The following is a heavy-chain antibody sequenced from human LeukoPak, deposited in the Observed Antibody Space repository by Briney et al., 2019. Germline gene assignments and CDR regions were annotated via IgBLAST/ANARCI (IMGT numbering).Heavy chain of an antibody. CDR2: INPSGGST. V-gene: IGHV1-46*01. J-gene: IGHJ6*02. CDR1: GYTFTSYY. D-gene: IGHD4-23*01. Sequence: GASVKVSCKASGYTFTSYYMHWVRQAPGQGLEWMGIINPSGGSTGYAQKFQGRVTMTRDTSTSTVYMELSSLRSEDTAVYYCARDPPATVVTPVSSGMDVWGQGTTVTVSS. CDR3: ARDPPATVVTPVSSGMDV.